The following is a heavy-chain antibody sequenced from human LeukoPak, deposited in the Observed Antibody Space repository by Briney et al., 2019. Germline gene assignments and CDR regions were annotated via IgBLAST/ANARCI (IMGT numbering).Heavy chain of an antibody. CDR3: ARGGMSTSMGAF. CDR2: IIPIFGIA. J-gene: IGHJ4*02. CDR1: GGTSSSYA. Sequence: GASVKVSCKASGGTSSSYAISWVRQAPGQGLEWMGRIIPIFGIANYAQKFQGRVTITADKSTSTAYMELRSLRSDDTAVYYCARGGMSTSMGAFWGQGTLVTVSS. V-gene: IGHV1-69*04. D-gene: IGHD1-26*01.